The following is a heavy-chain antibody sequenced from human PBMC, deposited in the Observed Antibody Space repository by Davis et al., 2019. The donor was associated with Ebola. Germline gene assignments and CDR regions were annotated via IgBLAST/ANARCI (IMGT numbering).Heavy chain of an antibody. CDR1: GFTFSSYG. V-gene: IGHV3-48*02. Sequence: PGGSLRLSCAASGFTFSSYGMHWVRQAPGKGLEWVSYISSSSSTIYYADSVKGRFTISRDNAKNSLYLQMNSLRDEDTAVYYCARDLSSGWYLTHYYYGMDVWGQGTTVTVSS. CDR3: ARDLSSGWYLTHYYYGMDV. CDR2: ISSSSSTI. D-gene: IGHD6-19*01. J-gene: IGHJ6*02.